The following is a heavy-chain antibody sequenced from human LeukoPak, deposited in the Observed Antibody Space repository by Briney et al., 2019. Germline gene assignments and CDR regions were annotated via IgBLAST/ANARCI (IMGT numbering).Heavy chain of an antibody. D-gene: IGHD5-12*01. Sequence: GGSLRLSCAASGFTFSSYAMSWVRQAPGKGLEWVSAISGSGGSTYYADSVKGRFTISRDNAGKSLFLQMNSLRVEDTAVYFCAGFPGYSYGDLSYYGLRVWGXXTTXTVSS. V-gene: IGHV3-23*01. CDR1: GFTFSSYA. CDR3: AGFPGYSYGDLSYYGLRV. CDR2: ISGSGGST. J-gene: IGHJ6*04.